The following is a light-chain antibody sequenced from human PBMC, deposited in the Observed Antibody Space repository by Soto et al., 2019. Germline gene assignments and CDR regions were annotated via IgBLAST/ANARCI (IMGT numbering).Light chain of an antibody. V-gene: IGKV4-1*01. Sequence: DIVMTQSPDSLGVSLGERATINCKSNQTVLDNSNNKNYLAWFQQKPRQPPKLLIYWASTRISGFPDRFSGSGSGTDFTLTISSLQAEDVAVYFCHQYFSTPFTFGPGTKVDIK. J-gene: IGKJ3*01. CDR2: WAS. CDR3: HQYFSTPFT. CDR1: QTVLDNSNNKNY.